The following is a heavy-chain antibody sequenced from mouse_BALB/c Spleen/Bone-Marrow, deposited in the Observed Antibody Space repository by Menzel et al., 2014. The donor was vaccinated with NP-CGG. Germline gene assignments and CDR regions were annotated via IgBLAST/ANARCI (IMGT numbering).Heavy chain of an antibody. CDR2: IYPGDDDT. J-gene: IGHJ3*01. Sequence: VQLVESGAELVRPGSSVKTSCKASGYAFSRSWMNWVKQRPGQGLEWIGQIYPGDDDTNYSGKFKGRATLTADKSSGTAYMQLSSLTSEDSAVYFCAGSTPLAYWGQGTLVTVSA. CDR3: AGSTPLAY. V-gene: IGHV1-80*01. D-gene: IGHD1-1*01. CDR1: GYAFSRSW.